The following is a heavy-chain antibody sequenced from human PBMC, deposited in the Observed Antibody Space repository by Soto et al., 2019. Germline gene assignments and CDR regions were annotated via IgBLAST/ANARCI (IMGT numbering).Heavy chain of an antibody. V-gene: IGHV3-73*02. J-gene: IGHJ5*02. CDR2: IRSKANSYAT. Sequence: EVQLVESGGGLVQPGGSLKLSCAASGFTFSGSAMHWVRQASGKGLEWVGRIRSKANSYATAYAASVKGRFTISRDDSKNTAYLQMNSLKTEDTAVYYCTRHQGGPDTGTTRFDPWGQGTLVTVSS. D-gene: IGHD1-1*01. CDR1: GFTFSGSA. CDR3: TRHQGGPDTGTTRFDP.